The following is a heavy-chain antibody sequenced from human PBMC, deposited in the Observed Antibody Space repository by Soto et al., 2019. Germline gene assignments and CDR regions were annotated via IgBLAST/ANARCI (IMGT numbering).Heavy chain of an antibody. CDR3: TADIVGVVAATLFDY. V-gene: IGHV3-15*07. CDR1: SVSNAW. CDR2: IKSKTDGGTT. D-gene: IGHD2-15*01. Sequence: SVSNAWMNWVRQAPGKGLEWVGRIKSKTDGGTTDYAAPVKGRFTISRDDSKNTLYLQMNSLKTEDTAVYYCTADIVGVVAATLFDYWGQGTLVTVSS. J-gene: IGHJ4*02.